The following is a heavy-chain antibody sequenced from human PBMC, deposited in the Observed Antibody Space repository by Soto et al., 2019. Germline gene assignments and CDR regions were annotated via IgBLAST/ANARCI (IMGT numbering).Heavy chain of an antibody. D-gene: IGHD3-10*01. V-gene: IGHV4-30-4*01. J-gene: IGHJ4*02. CDR3: ARENPYYEGSVSYYSAIDY. CDR1: GGSISSGDYY. Sequence: QVQLQESGPGLVKPSQTLSLTCTVSGGSISSGDYYWSWIRQPPGKGLEWIGYIYYSGSTYYNPSLKSRVTISVDTYKNQFTLKLSSVTAADTAMYYCARENPYYEGSVSYYSAIDYLGQATLVTVSS. CDR2: IYYSGST.